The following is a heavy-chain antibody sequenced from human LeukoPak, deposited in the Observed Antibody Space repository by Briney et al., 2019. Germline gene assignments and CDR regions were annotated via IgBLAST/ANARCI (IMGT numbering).Heavy chain of an antibody. V-gene: IGHV4-38-2*01. D-gene: IGHD3-22*01. Sequence: PSETLSLTCAFSSYSISSGYYWGWIRQPPGKGLEWIGSIYHSGSTYYNPSLKSRVTISVDTSKNQFSLKLSSVTAADTAVYYCARGENYYDNSGYDYWGQGTLVTVSS. CDR2: IYHSGST. J-gene: IGHJ4*02. CDR3: ARGENYYDNSGYDY. CDR1: SYSISSGYY.